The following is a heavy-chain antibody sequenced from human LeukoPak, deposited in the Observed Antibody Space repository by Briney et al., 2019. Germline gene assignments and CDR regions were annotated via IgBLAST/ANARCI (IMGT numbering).Heavy chain of an antibody. J-gene: IGHJ3*02. CDR2: IYYSGST. CDR3: ARDSAVIYDAFDI. Sequence: SETLSLTCTVSGGSISNYYWSWIRQPPGKGLEWIGYIYYSGSTNYNPSLKSRVTISVDTSKNQFSLKLSSVTAADTAVYYCARDSAVIYDAFDIWGQGTMVTVSS. CDR1: GGSISNYY. D-gene: IGHD3-16*02. V-gene: IGHV4-59*01.